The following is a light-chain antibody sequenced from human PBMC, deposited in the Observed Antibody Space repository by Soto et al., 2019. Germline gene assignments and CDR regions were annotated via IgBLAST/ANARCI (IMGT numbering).Light chain of an antibody. J-gene: IGLJ2*01. V-gene: IGLV2-14*01. CDR1: SSDGGGYNY. Sequence: QSVLTQPASVSGSPGQSITISCTGTSSDGGGYNYVSWYQQHPGKAPKLMIYDVSNRPSGVSNRFSGSKSGNTASLTISGLQAEDETDYYCSSYTTISPHVVFGGGTKLTVL. CDR3: SSYTTISPHVV. CDR2: DVS.